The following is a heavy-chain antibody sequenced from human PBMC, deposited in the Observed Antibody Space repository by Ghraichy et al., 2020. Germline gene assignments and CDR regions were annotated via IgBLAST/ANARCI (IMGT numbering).Heavy chain of an antibody. CDR1: GGSISDYNFY. D-gene: IGHD1-1*01. J-gene: IGHJ4*02. V-gene: IGHV4-39*07. CDR3: ARRDIWTNYFDF. Sequence: SHTLSLTCAVSGGSISDYNFYWDWIRQSPGKGLEWIGTVYHSGSAFYNPSLKSRVSMSVDTSKNQFSLQVSSVTAADTAVYFCARRDIWTNYFDFWGQGTLVTVSS. CDR2: VYHSGSA.